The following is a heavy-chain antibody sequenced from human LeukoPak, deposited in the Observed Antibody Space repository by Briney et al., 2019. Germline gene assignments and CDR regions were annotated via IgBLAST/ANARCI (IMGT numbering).Heavy chain of an antibody. CDR2: IYYSGST. CDR3: ARERWTTFDY. Sequence: SETLSLTCTVSGGSISSHYWSWIRQPPGKGLEWIGYIYYSGSTNYNPSLKSRVTISVDTSKNQFSLKLSSVTAADTAVYYCARERWTTFDYWGQGTLVTVSS. J-gene: IGHJ4*02. V-gene: IGHV4-59*11. CDR1: GGSISSHY. D-gene: IGHD1-1*01.